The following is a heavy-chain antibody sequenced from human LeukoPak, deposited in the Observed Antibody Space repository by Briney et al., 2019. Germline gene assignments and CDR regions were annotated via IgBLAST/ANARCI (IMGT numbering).Heavy chain of an antibody. CDR2: IYYSGST. CDR3: ARGPNYYDH. J-gene: IGHJ4*02. D-gene: IGHD3-10*01. CDR1: SASISSYY. V-gene: IGHV4-59*01. Sequence: SEPLTLTCRVASASISSYYRRWIRQPPEKGLEWIGYIYYSGSTNYNPSLKSRVTISVDTSKNQFSLKLSSGTAADTAVYYCARGPNYYDHWGQGTLVTVSS.